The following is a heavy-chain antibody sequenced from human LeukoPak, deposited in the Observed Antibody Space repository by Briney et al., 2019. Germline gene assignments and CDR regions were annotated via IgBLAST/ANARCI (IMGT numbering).Heavy chain of an antibody. CDR2: VSGNGGTT. D-gene: IGHD1-1*01. J-gene: IGHJ4*02. CDR3: ARVEREGSYYGY. CDR1: GFTFKNYA. V-gene: IGHV3-23*01. Sequence: GGSLRLSCEASGFTFKNYAMSWVRQPPGKGLEWVSAVSGNGGTTYYADSVKGRFTNSRDNSRNTQFLQMNSLRAEDTAVYYCARVEREGSYYGYWGQGTLVTVSS.